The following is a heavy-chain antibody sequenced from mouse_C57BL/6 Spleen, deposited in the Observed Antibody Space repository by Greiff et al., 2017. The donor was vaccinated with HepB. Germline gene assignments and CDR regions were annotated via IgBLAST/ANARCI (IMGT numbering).Heavy chain of an antibody. CDR1: GYAFTNYL. J-gene: IGHJ2*01. Sequence: VQLQQSGAELVRPGTSVKVSCKASGYAFTNYLIEWVKQRPGQGLEWIGVINPGSGGTNYNEKFKGKATLTADKSSSTAYMQLSSLTSEDSAVYFSARSDETDFDYWGQGTTLTVSS. CDR3: ARSDETDFDY. V-gene: IGHV1-54*01. CDR2: INPGSGGT. D-gene: IGHD2-3*01.